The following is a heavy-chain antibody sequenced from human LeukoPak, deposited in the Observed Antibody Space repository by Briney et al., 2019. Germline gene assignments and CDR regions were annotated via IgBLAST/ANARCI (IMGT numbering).Heavy chain of an antibody. D-gene: IGHD3/OR15-3a*01. J-gene: IGHJ3*02. CDR3: ARIMEYYDFTPRGFDI. CDR2: INPNSGGT. CDR1: GYTFTGYY. V-gene: IGHV1-2*02. Sequence: VASVKVSCKASGYTFTGYYIHWVRQAPGQGLEWMGWINPNSGGTNYAQKFQGRVTMTRDTSISTAYMELSRLRSDDTAVYYCARIMEYYDFTPRGFDIWGQGTMVAVSS.